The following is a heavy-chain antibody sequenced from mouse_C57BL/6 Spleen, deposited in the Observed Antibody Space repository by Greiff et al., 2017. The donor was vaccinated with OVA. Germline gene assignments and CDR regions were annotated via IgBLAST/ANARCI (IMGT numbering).Heavy chain of an antibody. CDR2: IDPEDGET. J-gene: IGHJ4*01. D-gene: IGHD1-1*01. V-gene: IGHV14-2*01. CDR1: GFNIKDYY. CDR3: ARYQGTTVVAGDYAMDY. Sequence: EVQLQQSGAELVKPGASVKLSCTASGFNIKDYYMHWVKQRTEQGLEWIGRIDPEDGETKYAPKFQGKATITADTSSNTAYLQLSSLTSEDTAVYYCARYQGTTVVAGDYAMDYWGQGTSVTVSS.